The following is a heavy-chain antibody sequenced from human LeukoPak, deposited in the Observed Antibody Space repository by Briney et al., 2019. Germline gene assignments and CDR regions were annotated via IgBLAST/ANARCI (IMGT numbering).Heavy chain of an antibody. J-gene: IGHJ3*02. D-gene: IGHD3-3*01. V-gene: IGHV3-23*01. Sequence: PGGSLRLSCAASGFTFSSYWMSWVRQAPGKGLEWVSAISGNGGSTYYADSVKGRFTISRDNSKNTLYLQIDSLRAEDTAVYYCAKEGPYDFWSGHASAFDIWGQGTKVTVSS. CDR3: AKEGPYDFWSGHASAFDI. CDR1: GFTFSSYW. CDR2: ISGNGGST.